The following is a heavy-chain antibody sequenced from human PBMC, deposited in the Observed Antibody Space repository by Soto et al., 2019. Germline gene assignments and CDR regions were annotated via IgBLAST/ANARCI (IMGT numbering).Heavy chain of an antibody. V-gene: IGHV3-48*02. CDR2: ISSSSSNI. Sequence: GGSLRLSCAASGFTFSSYSMNWVRQAPGKGLEWVAYISSSSSNIYYADSVKGRFTISRDNAKNSLYLQMNSLRDEDTAVYYCARDPSSVYPNFDYWGQGTLVTVSS. J-gene: IGHJ4*02. D-gene: IGHD3-3*01. CDR3: ARDPSSVYPNFDY. CDR1: GFTFSSYS.